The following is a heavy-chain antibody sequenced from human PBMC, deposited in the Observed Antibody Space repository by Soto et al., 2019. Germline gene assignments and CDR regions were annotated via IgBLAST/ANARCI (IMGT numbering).Heavy chain of an antibody. CDR1: GFTFSSYA. Sequence: LRLSCAASGFTFSSYAMTWVRQAPGKGLEWVSTISGTGGNTYYADSVKGRFTISRDNSKNTVYLQMNSLRAEDTAVYYCVKAVYLLDFDYWGQGTMVTVYS. CDR3: VKAVYLLDFDY. V-gene: IGHV3-23*01. CDR2: ISGTGGNT. J-gene: IGHJ4*02. D-gene: IGHD1-20*01.